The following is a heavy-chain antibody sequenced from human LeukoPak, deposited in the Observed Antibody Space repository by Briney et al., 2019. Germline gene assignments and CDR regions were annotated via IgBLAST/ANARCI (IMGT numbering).Heavy chain of an antibody. CDR1: GFTFSDYY. Sequence: GGSLRLSCAASGFTFSDYYMSWIRQAPGKGLEWGSYISSSGSTIYYADSVKDRFTISRDNAKNSLYLQKHSLRAEDTAVYYCASPHYYYYYMDVWGKGTTVTASS. J-gene: IGHJ6*03. CDR3: ASPHYYYYYMDV. V-gene: IGHV3-11*01. CDR2: ISSSGSTI.